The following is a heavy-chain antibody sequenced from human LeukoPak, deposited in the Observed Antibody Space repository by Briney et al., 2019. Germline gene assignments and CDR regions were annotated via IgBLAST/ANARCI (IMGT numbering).Heavy chain of an antibody. Sequence: GGPLRLSCAASVFILSIYEVIWVPHSPGKGLEWISYISTSGSTKYYADSVKGRFTISRDNAKNSLYLQMNSLRAEDTAVYYCASTVLPALGGQGTLVTVSS. D-gene: IGHD1-14*01. J-gene: IGHJ4*02. CDR3: ASTVLPAL. CDR2: ISTSGSTK. CDR1: VFILSIYE. V-gene: IGHV3-48*03.